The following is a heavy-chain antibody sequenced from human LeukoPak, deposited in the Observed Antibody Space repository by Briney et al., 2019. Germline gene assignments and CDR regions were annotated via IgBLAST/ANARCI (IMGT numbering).Heavy chain of an antibody. V-gene: IGHV4-38-2*02. D-gene: IGHD6-19*01. CDR3: ARAGAVDYYFDY. CDR2: IYHSGRT. J-gene: IGHJ4*02. Sequence: PSETLSLTCTVSGYSISSGYYWGWIRQPPGKGLEWIGSIYHSGRTYYNPSLKSRVTISVDTSKNQFSLKLSSVTAADTAVYYCARAGAVDYYFDYWGQGTLVTVSS. CDR1: GYSISSGYY.